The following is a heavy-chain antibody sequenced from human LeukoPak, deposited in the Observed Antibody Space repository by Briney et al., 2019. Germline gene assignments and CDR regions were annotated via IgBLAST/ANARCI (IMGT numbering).Heavy chain of an antibody. J-gene: IGHJ4*02. Sequence: SETLSLTCAVSGGSISSYYWSWIRQPAGKGLEWIGRIYTSGTTNYNPSLKSRVTMSVDTSKNQFSLNLNSVTAADTAVYYCARSSPRAATFDYWGQGTLVTVSS. V-gene: IGHV4-4*07. CDR1: GGSISSYY. D-gene: IGHD2-15*01. CDR2: IYTSGTT. CDR3: ARSSPRAATFDY.